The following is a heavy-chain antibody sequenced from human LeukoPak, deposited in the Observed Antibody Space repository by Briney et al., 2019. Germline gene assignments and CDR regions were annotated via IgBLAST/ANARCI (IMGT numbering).Heavy chain of an antibody. V-gene: IGHV1-69*04. D-gene: IGHD2-15*01. CDR3: ARFHSGGLDY. CDR2: IIPILGIA. CDR1: GYTFTSYG. J-gene: IGHJ4*02. Sequence: GASVKVSCKASGYTFTSYGISWVRQAPGQGLEWMGRIIPILGIANYAQKFQGRVTITADKSTSTAYMELSSLRSEDTAVYYCARFHSGGLDYWGQGTLVTVSS.